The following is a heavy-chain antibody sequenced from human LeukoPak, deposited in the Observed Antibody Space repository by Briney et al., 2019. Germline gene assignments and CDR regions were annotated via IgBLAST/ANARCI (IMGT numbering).Heavy chain of an antibody. CDR3: ARVFNSDCSGGYCYGGVVDY. V-gene: IGHV4-4*02. J-gene: IGHJ4*02. Sequence: PSETLSLTCAVSGDSMSSSKWWSWVRQSPTKGLEWIGEVYHSGSTNYNPSLKSRLTISIDKSKNQFSLKLSSVTAADTAVYYCARVFNSDCSGGYCYGGVVDYWGQGTLVTVSS. CDR1: GDSMSSSKW. D-gene: IGHD2-15*01. CDR2: VYHSGST.